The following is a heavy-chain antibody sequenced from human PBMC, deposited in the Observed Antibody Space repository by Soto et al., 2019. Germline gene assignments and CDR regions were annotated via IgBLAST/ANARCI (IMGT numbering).Heavy chain of an antibody. V-gene: IGHV1-69*08. D-gene: IGHD3-9*01. Sequence: QVQLVQSGAEVKKPGSSVKVSCKASGGTFSSYTISWVRQAPGQGLEWMGRIIPILGIANYAQKFQGRVTITADKSTSTAYRELSSLRSEDTAVYYCAREIGRYFDWSFDYWGQGTLVTVSS. CDR2: IIPILGIA. CDR3: AREIGRYFDWSFDY. CDR1: GGTFSSYT. J-gene: IGHJ4*02.